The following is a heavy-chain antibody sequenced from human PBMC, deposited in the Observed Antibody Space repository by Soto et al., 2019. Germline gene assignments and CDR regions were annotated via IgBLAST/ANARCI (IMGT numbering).Heavy chain of an antibody. CDR2: IIPIFGTA. D-gene: IGHD3-22*01. CDR3: ARDRNYYDSSAQEGYFDY. J-gene: IGHJ4*02. V-gene: IGHV1-69*13. CDR1: GGTFSSYA. Sequence: SVKVSCKASGGTFSSYAISWVRQAPGQGLEWMGGIIPIFGTANYAPKFQGRVTITADESTSTAYMELSSLRSEDTAVYYCARDRNYYDSSAQEGYFDYWGQGTLVTVSS.